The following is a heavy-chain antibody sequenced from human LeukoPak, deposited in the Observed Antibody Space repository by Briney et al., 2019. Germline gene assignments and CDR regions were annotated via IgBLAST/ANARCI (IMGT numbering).Heavy chain of an antibody. D-gene: IGHD1/OR15-1a*01. CDR3: ARDRVNRD. CDR2: ISSSSSYI. J-gene: IGHJ4*02. V-gene: IGHV3-21*01. Sequence: GGSLRLSCAASGFTFSSYSMNWVRQAPGKGLEWVSSISSSSSYIYHADSVKGRFTISRDNAKKSLYLQMNSLRAEDTAVYYCARDRVNRDWGQGTLVTVSS. CDR1: GFTFSSYS.